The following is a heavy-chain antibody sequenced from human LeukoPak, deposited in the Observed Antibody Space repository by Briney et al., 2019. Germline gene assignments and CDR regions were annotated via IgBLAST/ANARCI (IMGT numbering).Heavy chain of an antibody. CDR3: ARRAAMDDWYFDL. V-gene: IGHV5-51*01. CDR2: IYPGDSDT. CDR1: GYSFTSYW. J-gene: IGHJ2*01. D-gene: IGHD5-18*01. Sequence: GESLKISCKGSGYSFTSYWIGWVRQMHGKGLEWMGIIYPGDSDTSYSPSFQGQVTISADKSISTAYLQWSSLKASDTAMYYCARRAAMDDWYFDLWGRGTLVTVSS.